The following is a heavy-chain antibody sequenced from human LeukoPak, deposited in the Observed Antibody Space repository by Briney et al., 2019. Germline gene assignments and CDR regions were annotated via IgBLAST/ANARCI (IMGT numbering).Heavy chain of an antibody. CDR1: GITLSSYW. CDR2: IHSEGSET. D-gene: IGHD3-10*01. CDR3: AMRGGSGELPM. V-gene: IGHV3-74*01. Sequence: PVGSLRLSCAAAGITLSSYWMDWVRQAPGEGLVWVPRIHSEGSETAYADSVKGRFTISRDRAKKPLFLRMNSLRLEVTTVYNRAMRGGSGELPMWGQGTLVTVSS. J-gene: IGHJ4*02.